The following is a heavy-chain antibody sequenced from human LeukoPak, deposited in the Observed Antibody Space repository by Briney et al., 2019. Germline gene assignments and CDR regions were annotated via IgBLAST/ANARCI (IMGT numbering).Heavy chain of an antibody. CDR1: GFTFSGYS. CDR2: ISSSRSYI. D-gene: IGHD3-10*01. V-gene: IGHV3-21*01. Sequence: GRSLRLSCAASGFTFSGYSMNWVRQAPGKGLEWVSSISSSRSYIYYADSVKGRFTISRDHAKNSLYLQMSSLRAEDTAVYYCARGSRVSDYWGQGTLVTVSS. CDR3: ARGSRVSDY. J-gene: IGHJ4*02.